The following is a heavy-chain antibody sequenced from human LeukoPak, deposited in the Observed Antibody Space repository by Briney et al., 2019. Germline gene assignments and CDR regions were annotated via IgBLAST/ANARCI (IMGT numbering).Heavy chain of an antibody. V-gene: IGHV4-59*01. Sequence: SETLSLTCTVSGASINTYYWSWFRQPPGKGLEWIGHIVYSGSANYNPSLNTRVTISMDTSNNQFSLNLSSVTAADSAIYYCARKVVVADREPYFDYWGQGTLVTVSS. J-gene: IGHJ4*02. CDR1: GASINTYY. CDR3: ARKVVVADREPYFDY. D-gene: IGHD2-15*01. CDR2: IVYSGSA.